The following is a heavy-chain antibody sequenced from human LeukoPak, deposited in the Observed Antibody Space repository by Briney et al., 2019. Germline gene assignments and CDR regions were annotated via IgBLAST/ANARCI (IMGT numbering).Heavy chain of an antibody. CDR2: IYHSGST. CDR1: GGSISSGGYS. Sequence: SEALSLTCAVSGGSISSGGYSWSWIRQPPGKGLEWIGYIYHSGSTYYNPSLKSRVTISVDRSKNQFSLKLSSVTAADTAVYYCARNYYGMDVWGQGTTVTVSS. CDR3: ARNYYGMDV. J-gene: IGHJ6*02. V-gene: IGHV4-30-2*01.